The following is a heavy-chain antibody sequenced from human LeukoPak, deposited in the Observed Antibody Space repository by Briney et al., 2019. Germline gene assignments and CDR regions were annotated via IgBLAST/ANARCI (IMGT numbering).Heavy chain of an antibody. Sequence: PSETLSLTCAVYGGSFSGYYWSWIRQPPGKGLEWIEEINHSGSTIYNPSLKSRVTISVDTPKNQFSLRLSSVTAADTAVYYCVLGAATGRFDYWGQGTLVTVSS. CDR3: VLGAATGRFDY. V-gene: IGHV4-34*01. D-gene: IGHD2-15*01. CDR1: GGSFSGYY. CDR2: INHSGST. J-gene: IGHJ4*02.